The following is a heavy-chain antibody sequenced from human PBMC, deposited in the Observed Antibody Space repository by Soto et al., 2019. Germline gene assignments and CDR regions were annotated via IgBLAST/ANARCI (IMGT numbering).Heavy chain of an antibody. CDR3: ARVRAMVGVAY. D-gene: IGHD5-18*01. CDR1: GGSISSGDYY. Sequence: TLSLTCTVSGGSISSGDYYWSWIRQPPGKGLEWIGYIYYSGSTYYNPSLKSRVTISVDTSKNQFSLKLSSVTAADTAVYYCARVRAMVGVAYWGQGTLVTVSS. CDR2: IYYSGST. J-gene: IGHJ4*02. V-gene: IGHV4-30-4*01.